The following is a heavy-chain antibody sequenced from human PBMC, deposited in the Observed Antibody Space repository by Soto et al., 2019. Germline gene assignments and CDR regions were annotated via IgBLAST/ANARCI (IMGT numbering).Heavy chain of an antibody. J-gene: IGHJ5*02. CDR1: GGSISSYY. V-gene: IGHV4-59*01. D-gene: IGHD3-3*01. CDR2: IYYSGST. CDR3: ARVPVDFWSGYGFDP. Sequence: SETLSLTCTVSGGSISSYYWSWIRQPPGKGLEWIGYIYYSGSTNYNPSLKSRVTISVDTSKNQFSLKLSSVTAADTAVYYCARVPVDFWSGYGFDPWGQGTLVTVSS.